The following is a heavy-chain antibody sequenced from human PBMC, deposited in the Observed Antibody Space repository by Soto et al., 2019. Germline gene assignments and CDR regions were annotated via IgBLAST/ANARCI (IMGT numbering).Heavy chain of an antibody. V-gene: IGHV3-30-3*01. J-gene: IGHJ4*02. D-gene: IGHD3-22*01. CDR2: ISSDGSNR. Sequence: GGSLRLSCAVSGFTFSNHIMHWVRQAPGKGLEWVALISSDGSNRYYADSVKGRFTISRDNSKYTLFLQMNSLRAEDAAVYYCARDTYYYDTSGYYYANWGLGTLVTVSS. CDR1: GFTFSNHI. CDR3: ARDTYYYDTSGYYYAN.